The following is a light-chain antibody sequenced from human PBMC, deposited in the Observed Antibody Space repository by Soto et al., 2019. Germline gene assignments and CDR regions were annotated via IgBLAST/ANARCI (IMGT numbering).Light chain of an antibody. Sequence: QSALTQPPSASGSPGQSVTTSCIGTASDIGRYNYVSWYQHHPGKAPKLIIYEVTKRPSGVPDRFSGSKSGNTASLTVSGLQADDEADYYCNSYVGSNNYVFGTGTKV. CDR2: EVT. V-gene: IGLV2-8*01. J-gene: IGLJ1*01. CDR1: ASDIGRYNY. CDR3: NSYVGSNNYV.